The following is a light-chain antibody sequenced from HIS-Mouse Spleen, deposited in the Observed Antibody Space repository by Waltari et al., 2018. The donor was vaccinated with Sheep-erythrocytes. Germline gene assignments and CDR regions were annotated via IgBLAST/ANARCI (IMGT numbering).Light chain of an antibody. CDR2: DVS. Sequence: QSALTPPRSVSVSPGQSVTIPCTGTSSDCGGYNYVSWYQQHPGKAPKLMIYDVSKRPSGVPDRFSGSKSGNTASLTISGLQAEDEADYYCCSYAGSYNHVFATGTKVTVL. V-gene: IGLV2-11*01. J-gene: IGLJ1*01. CDR3: CSYAGSYNHV. CDR1: SSDCGGYNY.